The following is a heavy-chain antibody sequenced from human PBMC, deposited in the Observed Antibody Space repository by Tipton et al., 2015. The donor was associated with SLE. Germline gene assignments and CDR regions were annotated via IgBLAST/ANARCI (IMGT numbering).Heavy chain of an antibody. CDR3: ARDSPTVAGTFDS. J-gene: IGHJ4*02. CDR2: IYYNGGT. V-gene: IGHV4-59*12. Sequence: TLSLTCTVSGGSISGFYWSWIRQPPGKGLEWIAYIYYNGGTNYNPSLKSRVTISVDTSRNQFSLKLNSVTAADTAVYYCARDSPTVAGTFDSWGQGTLVIVS. D-gene: IGHD6-19*01. CDR1: GGSISGFY.